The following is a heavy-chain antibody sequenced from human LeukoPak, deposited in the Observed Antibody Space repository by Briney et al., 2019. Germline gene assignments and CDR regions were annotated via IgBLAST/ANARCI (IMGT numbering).Heavy chain of an antibody. Sequence: SETLSLTCTISGGSISSGSYYWSWIRQPAGKGLEWIGRIYTSGSTNYNPSLKSRVTISVDTSKNQFSLKLSSVTAADTAVYYCARTSSYYSYYYMDVWGKGTTVTVSS. CDR1: GGSISSGSYY. J-gene: IGHJ6*03. CDR2: IYTSGST. CDR3: ARTSSYYSYYYMDV. V-gene: IGHV4-61*02.